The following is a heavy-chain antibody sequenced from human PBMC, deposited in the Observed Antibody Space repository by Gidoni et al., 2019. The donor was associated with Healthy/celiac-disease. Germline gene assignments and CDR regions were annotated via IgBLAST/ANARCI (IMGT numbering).Heavy chain of an antibody. CDR1: GLTFSSYG. D-gene: IGHD3-22*01. CDR3: AKEGIQYYYDSSEVDY. J-gene: IGHJ4*02. V-gene: IGHV3-30*18. CDR2: ISYDGSNK. Sequence: QVQLVESGGGVVQPGRSLRRSCAATGLTFSSYGMHWVRQAPGKGLEWVAIISYDGSNKYYADSVKGRFNISRDNSKNTLYLQMNSLRAEDTAVYYCAKEGIQYYYDSSEVDYWGQGTLVTVSS.